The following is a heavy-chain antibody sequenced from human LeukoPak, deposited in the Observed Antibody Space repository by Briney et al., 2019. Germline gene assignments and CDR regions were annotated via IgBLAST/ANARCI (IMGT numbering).Heavy chain of an antibody. Sequence: GASVKVSCKASGYTFNTYGISWVRQAPGQGLEWMGWINAYNGDTNHAQKFQGRVTMTTDTSKTTAYMELGSLRSDDTAVYYCARDGSGHWFDPWGQGTLVTVSS. V-gene: IGHV1-18*04. D-gene: IGHD6-25*01. CDR1: GYTFNTYG. CDR3: ARDGSGHWFDP. J-gene: IGHJ5*02. CDR2: INAYNGDT.